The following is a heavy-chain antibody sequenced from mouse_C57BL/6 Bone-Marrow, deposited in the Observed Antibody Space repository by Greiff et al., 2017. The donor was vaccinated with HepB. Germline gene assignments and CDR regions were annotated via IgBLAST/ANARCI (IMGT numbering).Heavy chain of an antibody. CDR1: GYTFTSYW. D-gene: IGHD3-2*02. V-gene: IGHV1-64*01. CDR2: IHPNSGST. CDR3: AREVTAQATGAMDY. Sequence: QVQLQQSGAELVKPGASVKLSCKASGYTFTSYWMHWVKQRPGQGLEWIGMIHPNSGSTNYNEKFKSKATLTVDKSSSTAYMQLSSLTSEDSAVYYCAREVTAQATGAMDYWGQGTSVTVSS. J-gene: IGHJ4*01.